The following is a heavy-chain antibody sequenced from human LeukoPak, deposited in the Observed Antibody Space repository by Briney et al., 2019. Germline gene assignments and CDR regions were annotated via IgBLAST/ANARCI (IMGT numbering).Heavy chain of an antibody. CDR2: IYYSGST. CDR1: GGSISSGGYY. V-gene: IGHV4-31*03. CDR3: ARDPAPGALYDYVWGSYRRGSAFDI. D-gene: IGHD3-16*02. J-gene: IGHJ3*02. Sequence: SQTLSFTCTVSGGSISSGGYYWSWIRQHPGKGLEWIGYIYYSGSTYYNPSLKSRVTISVDTSKNQFSLKLSSVTAADTAVYYCARDPAPGALYDYVWGSYRRGSAFDIWGQGTMVTVSS.